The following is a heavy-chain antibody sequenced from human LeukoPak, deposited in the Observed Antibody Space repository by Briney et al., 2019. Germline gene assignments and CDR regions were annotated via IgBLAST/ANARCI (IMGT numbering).Heavy chain of an antibody. CDR2: IGGSGIRT. J-gene: IGHJ4*02. D-gene: IGHD2-2*03. CDR1: GFTFSSYG. Sequence: GGSLRLSCAASGFTFSSYGMNWVRQAPGKGLEWVSGIGGSGIRTYYADSVKGRFTISRDNSKNTLYLQMNSLRDEDTAVYYCTKDAHWILFDDWGQGTLVTVSS. V-gene: IGHV3-23*01. CDR3: TKDAHWILFDD.